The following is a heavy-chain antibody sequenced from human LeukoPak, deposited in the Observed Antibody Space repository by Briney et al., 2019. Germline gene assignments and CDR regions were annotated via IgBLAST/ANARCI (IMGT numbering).Heavy chain of an antibody. J-gene: IGHJ4*02. Sequence: SETLSLTCTVSGGSISSNSYYWAWFRQPPGKGLEWIGSVYYAGTIYYNPSLKSRVTVSVDTSKTQFSLELSPVTAADTAVYYCASGQSSGWYALDYWGQGTLVTVSS. D-gene: IGHD6-19*01. CDR1: GGSISSNSYY. CDR3: ASGQSSGWYALDY. V-gene: IGHV4-39*07. CDR2: VYYAGTI.